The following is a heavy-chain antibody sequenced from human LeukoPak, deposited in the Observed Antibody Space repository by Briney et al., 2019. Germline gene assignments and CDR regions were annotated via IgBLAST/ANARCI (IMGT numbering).Heavy chain of an antibody. CDR3: ARDRPARDYSNYKLDY. V-gene: IGHV3-11*04. CDR1: GFTFSDYY. J-gene: IGHJ4*02. Sequence: KPGGSLRLSCAASGFTFSDYYMSWIRQAPGKGLEWVSYISSSGSTIYYADSVKGRFTISRDNAKNSLYLQMNSLRAEDTAVYYCARDRPARDYSNYKLDYWGQGTLVTVSS. CDR2: ISSSGSTI. D-gene: IGHD4-11*01.